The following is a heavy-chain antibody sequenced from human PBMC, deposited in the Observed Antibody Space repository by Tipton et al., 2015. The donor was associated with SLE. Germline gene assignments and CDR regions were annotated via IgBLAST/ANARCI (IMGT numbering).Heavy chain of an antibody. CDR1: GGSISSSRYY. Sequence: TLSLTCTVSGGSISSSRYYWGWIRQPLGKGLEWIGSIYHSGTAYYNPSLKSRVTISVDTSKNQFSLKLSSVTAADTAVYYCARDGKFPAAFDIWGQGTMVTVSS. J-gene: IGHJ3*02. CDR2: IYHSGTA. D-gene: IGHD1-1*01. CDR3: ARDGKFPAAFDI. V-gene: IGHV4-39*07.